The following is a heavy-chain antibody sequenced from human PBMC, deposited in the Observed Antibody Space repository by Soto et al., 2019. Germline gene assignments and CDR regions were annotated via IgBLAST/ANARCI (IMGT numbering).Heavy chain of an antibody. CDR3: AKRHTTVPTPANYFDY. CDR1: GGTFSSYT. J-gene: IGHJ4*02. V-gene: IGHV1-69*02. D-gene: IGHD1-1*01. Sequence: SVKVSCKASGGTFSSYTISWVRQAPGQGLEWMGRIIPILGIANYAQKFQGRVTITADKSTSTAYMELSSLRSEDTAVYYCAKRHTTVPTPANYFDYWGQGTLVTVSS. CDR2: IIPILGIA.